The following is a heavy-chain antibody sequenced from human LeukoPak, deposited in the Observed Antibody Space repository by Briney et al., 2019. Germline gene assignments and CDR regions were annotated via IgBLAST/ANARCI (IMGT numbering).Heavy chain of an antibody. V-gene: IGHV4-39*07. Sequence: SETLSLTCTVSGGSISSSPYYLGWIRQPPGKGLEWIGRIYYSGTTHYSPSLESRVTISVDTSKNQFSLKLSSVTAADTAVYYCARVPYGSGSYYKRDYFDYWGQGTLVTVSS. J-gene: IGHJ4*02. CDR1: GGSISSSPYY. D-gene: IGHD3-10*01. CDR2: IYYSGTT. CDR3: ARVPYGSGSYYKRDYFDY.